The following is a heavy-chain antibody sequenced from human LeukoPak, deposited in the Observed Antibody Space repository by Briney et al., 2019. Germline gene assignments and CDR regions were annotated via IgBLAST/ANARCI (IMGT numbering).Heavy chain of an antibody. CDR1: NGSISSGTYY. CDR3: ARYQTGTMFAV. CDR2: HSHSGSA. Sequence: LRETLSLTCTVTNGSISSGTYYWGWIRQPPGKGLEWIGTHSHSGSAYYNPSLRSRITMSLDTSENQLSLKLYSVTAADTAIYYCARYQTGTMFAVWGQGTLVTISS. D-gene: IGHD1/OR15-1a*01. V-gene: IGHV4-39*07. J-gene: IGHJ4*02.